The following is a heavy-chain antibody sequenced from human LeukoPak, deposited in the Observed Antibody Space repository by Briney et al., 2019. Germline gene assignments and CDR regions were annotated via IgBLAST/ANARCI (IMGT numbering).Heavy chain of an antibody. CDR3: ARAFYYYDSDH. Sequence: PGGSLRLSCAASGFTFSSYSMNWVRQAPGKGLEWISYIGSNISTIYYADSVKGRFTISRDNAKNSLYLQMNSLRAEDTAVYYCARAFYYYDSDHWGQGTLVTVSS. D-gene: IGHD3-22*01. CDR1: GFTFSSYS. V-gene: IGHV3-48*04. J-gene: IGHJ4*02. CDR2: IGSNISTI.